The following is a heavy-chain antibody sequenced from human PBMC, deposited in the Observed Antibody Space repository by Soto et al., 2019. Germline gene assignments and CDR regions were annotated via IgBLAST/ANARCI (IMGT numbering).Heavy chain of an antibody. Sequence: PGGSLRLSCAASGFTFSNAWLNWVRQAPGKGLEWVGRIKSNTDAGTTDYAAPVKGRFSISRDDSINTVYLQMNSLRTEDTAVYYCSTSGTMVYGDSTRPHFDYWGQGTLVTVSS. CDR1: GFTFSNAW. J-gene: IGHJ4*02. CDR2: IKSNTDAGTT. D-gene: IGHD4-17*01. CDR3: STSGTMVYGDSTRPHFDY. V-gene: IGHV3-15*07.